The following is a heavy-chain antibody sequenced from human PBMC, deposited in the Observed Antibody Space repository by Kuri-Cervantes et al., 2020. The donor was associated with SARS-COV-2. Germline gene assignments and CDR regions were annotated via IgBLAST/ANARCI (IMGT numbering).Heavy chain of an antibody. CDR3: ARQYCTNGVCYTPFDY. CDR2: IYYSGST. CDR1: GGSISSSSYY. D-gene: IGHD2-8*01. J-gene: IGHJ4*02. V-gene: IGHV4-39*01. Sequence: ESLKISRTVSGGSISSSSYYLGWTRQPPGKGLEWIGSIYYSGSTYYNPSLKSRVTISVDTSKNQFSLKLGSVTAADMAVYYCARQYCTNGVCYTPFDYWGQGTLVTVSS.